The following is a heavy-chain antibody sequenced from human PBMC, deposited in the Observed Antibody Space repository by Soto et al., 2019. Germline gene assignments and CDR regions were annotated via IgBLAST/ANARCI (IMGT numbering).Heavy chain of an antibody. D-gene: IGHD4-17*01. J-gene: IGHJ4*02. CDR3: AREDPFAAETKEPHFDY. V-gene: IGHV3-23*01. Sequence: EVQLLESGGDLVQPGGSLRLSCAASGFTFSRCAMSWVRQAPGKGLEWVSAMSGSGSNTFYTDSLKGRFTIYRENSKNTLYLQMNSLRVDDTAAYYCAREDPFAAETKEPHFDYWGQGILVTVSS. CDR1: GFTFSRCA. CDR2: MSGSGSNT.